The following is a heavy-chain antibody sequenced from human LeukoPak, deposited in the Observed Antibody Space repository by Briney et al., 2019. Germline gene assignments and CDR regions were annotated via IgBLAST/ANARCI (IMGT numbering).Heavy chain of an antibody. CDR1: GGTFSSYA. V-gene: IGHV1-69*05. J-gene: IGHJ4*02. CDR2: IIPIFGTA. Sequence: SVKVSCKASGGTFSSYAISWVRQAPGQGLDWMGRIIPIFGTANYAQKFQGRVTITTDESTSTAYMELSSLRSEDTAVYYCARGHGDHEVYFDYWGQRTLVTVSS. D-gene: IGHD4-17*01. CDR3: ARGHGDHEVYFDY.